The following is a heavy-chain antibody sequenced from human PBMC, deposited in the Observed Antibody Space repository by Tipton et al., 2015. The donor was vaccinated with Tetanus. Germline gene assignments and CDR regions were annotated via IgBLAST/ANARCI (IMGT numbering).Heavy chain of an antibody. J-gene: IGHJ3*01. CDR2: IYQTGTT. D-gene: IGHD2-8*01. CDR3: ARRSYCTSTRCFDAFDL. CDR1: GASFSSGDYY. V-gene: IGHV4-30-4*01. Sequence: TLSLTCTVSGASFSSGDYYWSWIRKPPGKDLEWIGYIYQTGTTYYNPSLKGRVTISMDTSKNQISLNLTSVTAADTAVYFCARRSYCTSTRCFDAFDLWGPGTRVTVSS.